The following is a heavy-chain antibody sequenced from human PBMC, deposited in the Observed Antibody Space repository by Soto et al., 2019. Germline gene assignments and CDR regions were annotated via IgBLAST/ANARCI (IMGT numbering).Heavy chain of an antibody. J-gene: IGHJ4*02. CDR2: IWYDGSNK. V-gene: IGHV3-33*01. CDR1: GFTFSSYG. CDR3: ARGWFPIPHFDY. Sequence: PGGSLRLSCAASGFTFSSYGMHWVRQAPGKGLEWVAVIWYDGSNKYYADSVKGRFTISRDNSKNTLYLQMNSLRAEDTAVYYCARGWFPIPHFDYWGQGTLVTVSS. D-gene: IGHD3-10*01.